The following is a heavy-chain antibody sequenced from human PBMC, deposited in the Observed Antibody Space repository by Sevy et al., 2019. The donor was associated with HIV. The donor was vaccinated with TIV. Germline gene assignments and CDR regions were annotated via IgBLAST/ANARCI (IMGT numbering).Heavy chain of an antibody. CDR1: GFPFSGYA. CDR2: ISGSGGST. V-gene: IGHV3-23*01. CDR3: AKGSVYDTSGYYYTLVAFDY. J-gene: IGHJ4*02. D-gene: IGHD3-22*01. Sequence: GGSLRLSCAASGFPFSGYAMTWVRQAPGKGLEWVSAISGSGGSTYYADSVKGQFSISRDNSKNTLYLQMSSLRAEDTAVYFCAKGSVYDTSGYYYTLVAFDYWGQGTPVTVSS.